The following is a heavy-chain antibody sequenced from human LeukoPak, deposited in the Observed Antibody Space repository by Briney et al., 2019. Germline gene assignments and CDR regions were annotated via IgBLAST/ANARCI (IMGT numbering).Heavy chain of an antibody. V-gene: IGHV1-18*04. CDR1: GYTFSGYY. D-gene: IGHD1-26*01. Sequence: ASVKVSCKASGYTFSGYYIHWVRQAPGQGLEWMGWISAYNGNTNYAQKLQGRVTMTTDTSTSTAYMELRSLRSDDTAVYYCARDTYSGSLGYYYYMDVWGKGTTVTVSS. J-gene: IGHJ6*03. CDR3: ARDTYSGSLGYYYYMDV. CDR2: ISAYNGNT.